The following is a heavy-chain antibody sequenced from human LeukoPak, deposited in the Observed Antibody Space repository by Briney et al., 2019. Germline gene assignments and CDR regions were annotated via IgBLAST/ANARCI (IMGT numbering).Heavy chain of an antibody. J-gene: IGHJ4*02. Sequence: SETLSLTCAVSGGSISNSGYYWAWIRQPPGKGLEYIGNIHYSDSALYNPSLQSRATILVDTSKNQFSLRLSSVTAADTAVYYCARRRAAAGPFDYWGQGTMVTVSS. V-gene: IGHV4-39*01. D-gene: IGHD6-13*01. CDR1: GGSISNSGYY. CDR2: IHYSDSA. CDR3: ARRRAAAGPFDY.